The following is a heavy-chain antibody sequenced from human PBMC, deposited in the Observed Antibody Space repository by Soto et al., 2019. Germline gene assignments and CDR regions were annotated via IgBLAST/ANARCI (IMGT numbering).Heavy chain of an antibody. Sequence: QVQLVQSGAEVKKPESSVKVSCKTSGGTFVRHVISWVRQAPGQGPEWMGKINPLSGISNYAQKFQDRVTFNAATDSSTAYMELSSLRSDDTAVYYCATPACAATWCSPSHNLDHWGQGTLVTVSS. CDR1: GGTFVRHV. V-gene: IGHV1-69*09. J-gene: IGHJ4*02. D-gene: IGHD2-2*01. CDR3: ATPACAATWCSPSHNLDH. CDR2: INPLSGIS.